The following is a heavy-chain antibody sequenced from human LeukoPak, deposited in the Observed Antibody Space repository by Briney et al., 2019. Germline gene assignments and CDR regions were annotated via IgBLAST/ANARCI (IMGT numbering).Heavy chain of an antibody. J-gene: IGHJ4*02. D-gene: IGHD5-18*01. V-gene: IGHV3-74*01. CDR3: ARARGNTYGYFEY. CDR2: INGDASST. CDR1: GLTLSGYW. Sequence: GGSLRFSCAASGLTLSGYWMHWVRQAPGKGLVWVSRINGDASSTSYADSVKGRFTISRDNAKSTLYLQMNSLRAEDTAVYYCARARGNTYGYFEYWGQGTLVTVSS.